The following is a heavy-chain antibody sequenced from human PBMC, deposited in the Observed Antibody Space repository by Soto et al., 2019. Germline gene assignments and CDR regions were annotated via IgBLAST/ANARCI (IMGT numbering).Heavy chain of an antibody. CDR1: GGSISSSSYY. V-gene: IGHV4-39*01. Sequence: SETLSLTCTVSGGSISSSSYYWGWIRQPPGKGLEWIGSIYYSGSTYYNPSLKSRVTISVDTSKNQFSLKLSSVTAADTAVYYCARRYGYDSSGYYYVPGGFDYWGQGTLVTVSS. J-gene: IGHJ4*02. CDR2: IYYSGST. D-gene: IGHD3-22*01. CDR3: ARRYGYDSSGYYYVPGGFDY.